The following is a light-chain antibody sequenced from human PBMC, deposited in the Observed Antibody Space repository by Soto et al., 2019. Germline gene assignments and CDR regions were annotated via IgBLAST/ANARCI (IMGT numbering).Light chain of an antibody. Sequence: DIQMTQSPSSLSASVGDRVTITCRASQSISSYLNWYQQKPGKAPKLLIYAASSLQSGDPSRFSGSGSGTDFTLTISSLQPEDFATYYCQQSYSTPQSTFGPGTKVDIK. J-gene: IGKJ3*01. V-gene: IGKV1-39*01. CDR3: QQSYSTPQST. CDR1: QSISSY. CDR2: AAS.